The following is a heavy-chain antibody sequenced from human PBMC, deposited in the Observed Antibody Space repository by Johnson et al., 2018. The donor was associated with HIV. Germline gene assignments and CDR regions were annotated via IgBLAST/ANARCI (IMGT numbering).Heavy chain of an antibody. J-gene: IGHJ3*01. V-gene: IGHV3-30*02. CDR3: AKGEAQEGWIQLGSYAFDF. CDR1: GFTFSSYG. Sequence: VQLVESGGGVVQPGGSLRLSCAASGFTFSSYGMHWVRQAPGKGLEWVAFIRYDGSNKYYADFVKGRFTISRDNSRNTVYLQMSNLRTEETAVYYCAKGEAQEGWIQLGSYAFDFWGRGTMVTVSS. D-gene: IGHD5-18*01. CDR2: IRYDGSNK.